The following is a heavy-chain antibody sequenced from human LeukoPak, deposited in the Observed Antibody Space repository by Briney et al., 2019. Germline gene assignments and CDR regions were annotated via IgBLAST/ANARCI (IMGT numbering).Heavy chain of an antibody. V-gene: IGHV3-48*01. Sequence: GGSLRLSCAASGFTFSSYSMNWVRQAPGKGLEWVSYISSSSSTIYYADSVKGRFTISRDNAKNSLYLQMNSLRAEDTAVYYCAREAGREPRVYDAFDIWGQGTMVTVSS. D-gene: IGHD6-13*01. CDR3: AREAGREPRVYDAFDI. J-gene: IGHJ3*02. CDR1: GFTFSSYS. CDR2: ISSSSSTI.